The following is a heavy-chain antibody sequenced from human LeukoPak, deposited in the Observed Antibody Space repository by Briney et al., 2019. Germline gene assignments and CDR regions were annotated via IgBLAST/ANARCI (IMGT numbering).Heavy chain of an antibody. J-gene: IGHJ3*02. D-gene: IGHD4-17*01. V-gene: IGHV3-7*05. CDR3: ARLRADVFDI. CDR2: IEENGSEK. Sequence: GGSLRLSCAASGFTFSRSWMSWVRQAPGKGLEWVANIEENGSEKNYVDSVKGRFTISRDNAKNSLYLQMNSLRAEDTAVYFCARLRADVFDIWGQGTMVTVSS. CDR1: GFTFSRSW.